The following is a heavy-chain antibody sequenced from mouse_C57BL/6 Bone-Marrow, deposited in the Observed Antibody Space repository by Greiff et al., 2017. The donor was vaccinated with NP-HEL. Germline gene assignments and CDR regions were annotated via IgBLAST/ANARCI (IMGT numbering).Heavy chain of an antibody. Sequence: DVQLQESGPGLVKPSQTVFLTCTVTGISITTGNYRWSWIRQFPGNKLEWIGYIYYSGTITYNPSLTSRTTITRDTPKNQFFLEMNSLTAEDTATYYCARDSYYGSRRAMDYWGQGTSVTVSS. J-gene: IGHJ4*01. CDR1: GISITTGNYR. CDR3: ARDSYYGSRRAMDY. V-gene: IGHV3-5*01. D-gene: IGHD1-1*01. CDR2: IYYSGTI.